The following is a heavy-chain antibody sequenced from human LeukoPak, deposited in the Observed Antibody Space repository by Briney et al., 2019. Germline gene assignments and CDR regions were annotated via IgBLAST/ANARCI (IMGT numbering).Heavy chain of an antibody. J-gene: IGHJ4*02. Sequence: ASVKVSCKASGYTFRNYGITWVRQAPGQELEWMGWISAYNGDTNYAHGLQGRVTMTTDASTTTAYMELRNLRFDDTAVYYCARGGVSTSLFLKYYFDHWGQGTRVTVSS. CDR2: ISAYNGDT. D-gene: IGHD2-2*01. CDR1: GYTFRNYG. CDR3: ARGGVSTSLFLKYYFDH. V-gene: IGHV1-18*01.